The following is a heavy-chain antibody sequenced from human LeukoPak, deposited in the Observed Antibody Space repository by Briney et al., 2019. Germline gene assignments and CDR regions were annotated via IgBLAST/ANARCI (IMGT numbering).Heavy chain of an antibody. J-gene: IGHJ6*03. CDR1: GFTFSTYG. CDR3: AKDWAVTTFYYFYMDV. Sequence: GGSLRLSCAASGFTFSTYGMHWVRQAPGRGLEWVAFIRHDGSDKYYADSVKGRFTISRDNSKNTVYLQMNSLRTEDTAVYYCAKDWAVTTFYYFYMDVWGKGTTVTVSS. CDR2: IRHDGSDK. D-gene: IGHD4-17*01. V-gene: IGHV3-30*02.